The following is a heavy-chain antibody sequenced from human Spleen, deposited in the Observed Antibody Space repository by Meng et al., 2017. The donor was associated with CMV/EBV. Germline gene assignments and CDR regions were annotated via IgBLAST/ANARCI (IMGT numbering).Heavy chain of an antibody. D-gene: IGHD2-2*01. CDR3: ARGGVVVPAANYYYGMDV. CDR2: TIPILGIA. CDR1: VGTFSSYT. J-gene: IGHJ6*02. V-gene: IGHV1-69*02. Sequence: SVKLSCKASVGTFSSYTISWVRQATGQGLEWMGRTIPILGIANYAQKFQGRVTITADKSTSTAYMELSSLRSEDTAVYYCARGGVVVPAANYYYGMDVWGQGTTVTVSS.